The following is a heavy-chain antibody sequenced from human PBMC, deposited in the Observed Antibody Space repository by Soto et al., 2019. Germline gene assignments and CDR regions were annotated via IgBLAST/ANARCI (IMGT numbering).Heavy chain of an antibody. V-gene: IGHV3-74*01. CDR3: ARGALGSYHNDS. CDR1: GFTFTSYW. J-gene: IGHJ5*01. Sequence: EVQLEESGGVLVQSGGSLRLSCAASGFTFTSYWIHWVRQAPGKGLVWVSRIKGDGISINYADSVKGRFTISRDNARDTVFLQMNDMRAEDTAVYYCARGALGSYHNDSWGHGTLVTVSS. CDR2: IKGDGISI. D-gene: IGHD2-15*01.